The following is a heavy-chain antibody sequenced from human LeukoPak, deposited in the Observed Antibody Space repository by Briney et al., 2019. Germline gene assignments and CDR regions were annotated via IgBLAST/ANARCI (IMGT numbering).Heavy chain of an antibody. CDR2: IIPIFGTA. CDR3: ARGEDRYSSSWTPDYYYYMDV. D-gene: IGHD6-13*01. J-gene: IGHJ6*03. CDR1: GGTFSSYA. V-gene: IGHV1-69*05. Sequence: SVKVSCKASGGTFSSYAISWVRQAPGQGLEWMGGIIPIFGTANYAQKFQGRVTITTDESTSTAYMELSSLRSEDTAVYYCARGEDRYSSSWTPDYYYYMDVWGKGTTVTVSS.